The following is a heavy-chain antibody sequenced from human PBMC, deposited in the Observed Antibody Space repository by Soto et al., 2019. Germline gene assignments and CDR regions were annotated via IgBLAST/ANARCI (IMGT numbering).Heavy chain of an antibody. Sequence: QVQLVESGGGLVKPGGSLRLSCAASGFTFSDYYMSWLRQAPGKGLAWVSYISSSSSYTNYADSVKGRFTISRDNAKNSLYLQMNSLRAEDTALYYCARDHHRYSGYDYVDYWGQGTLVTVSS. CDR1: GFTFSDYY. D-gene: IGHD5-12*01. J-gene: IGHJ4*02. CDR3: ARDHHRYSGYDYVDY. V-gene: IGHV3-11*05. CDR2: ISSSSSYT.